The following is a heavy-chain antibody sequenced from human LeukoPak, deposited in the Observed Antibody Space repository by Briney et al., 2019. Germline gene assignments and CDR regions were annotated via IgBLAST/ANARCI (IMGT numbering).Heavy chain of an antibody. CDR2: INPSGGST. Sequence: ASVKVSCKASGYTFTSYYMHWVRQAPGQGLEWMGIINPSGGSTSYAQKFQGRVTMTEDTSTDTAYMELSSLRSEDTAVYYCATGRYCSSTSCDPNWFDPWGQGTLVTVSS. V-gene: IGHV1-46*01. CDR1: GYTFTSYY. J-gene: IGHJ5*02. D-gene: IGHD2-2*01. CDR3: ATGRYCSSTSCDPNWFDP.